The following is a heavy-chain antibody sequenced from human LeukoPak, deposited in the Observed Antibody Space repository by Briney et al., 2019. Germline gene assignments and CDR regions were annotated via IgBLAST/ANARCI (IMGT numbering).Heavy chain of an antibody. D-gene: IGHD4-17*01. CDR3: ARALRLAYGDYPTYYFDY. J-gene: IGHJ4*02. Sequence: ASVKVSCKASGYTFTSYDINWLRQATGQGLEWMGWMNPNSGNTGYAQKFQGRVTITRNTSISTAYMELSSLRSEDTAVYYCARALRLAYGDYPTYYFDYWGQGTLVTVSS. CDR1: GYTFTSYD. V-gene: IGHV1-8*03. CDR2: MNPNSGNT.